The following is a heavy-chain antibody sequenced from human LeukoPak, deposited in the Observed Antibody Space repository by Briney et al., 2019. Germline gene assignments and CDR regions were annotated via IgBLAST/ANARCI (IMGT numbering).Heavy chain of an antibody. CDR3: AAMGSSYGI. J-gene: IGHJ4*02. Sequence: PGGSLRLSCAASGFTFDDYAMHWVRQAPGKGLEWVSGISWNSGSIGYADSVKGRFTISRDNAKSSLYLQMNSLRAEDTALYYCAAMGSSYGIWGQGTLGTVSS. CDR1: GFTFDDYA. CDR2: ISWNSGSI. V-gene: IGHV3-9*01. D-gene: IGHD5-18*01.